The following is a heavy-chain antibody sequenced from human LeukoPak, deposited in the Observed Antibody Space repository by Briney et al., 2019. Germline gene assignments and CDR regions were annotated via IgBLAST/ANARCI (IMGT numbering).Heavy chain of an antibody. CDR3: ARGRDFYDSSGSPSY. D-gene: IGHD3-22*01. Sequence: PSGTLSLTCAVPGGSITSSNWWSWVRQPPGKGLEWIGYIYYSGSTYYNPSLKSRVTISVDTSKNQFSLKVRSVTAADTAVYYCARGRDFYDSSGSPSYWGQGTLVIVSS. V-gene: IGHV4-4*02. CDR1: GGSITSSNW. CDR2: IYYSGST. J-gene: IGHJ4*02.